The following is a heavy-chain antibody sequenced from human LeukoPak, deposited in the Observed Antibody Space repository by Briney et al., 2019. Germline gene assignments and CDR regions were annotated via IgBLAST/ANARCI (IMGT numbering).Heavy chain of an antibody. D-gene: IGHD1-26*01. CDR1: GFTFTTYW. J-gene: IGHJ4*02. CDR2: IKSDGSAM. CDR3: ARGMSGSYDY. Sequence: GGSLRLSCAASGFTFTTYWMTWVRQAPGKGLEWVAIIKSDGSAMCYVDSVKGRFTISRDNAKNSLHLQMNSLRAEDTAIYYCARGMSGSYDYWGQGTLVTVSS. V-gene: IGHV3-7*05.